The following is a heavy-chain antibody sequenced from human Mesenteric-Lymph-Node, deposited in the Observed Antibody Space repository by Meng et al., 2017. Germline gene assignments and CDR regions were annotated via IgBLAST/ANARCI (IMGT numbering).Heavy chain of an antibody. V-gene: IGHV4-30-4*01. D-gene: IGHD4-17*01. CDR2: IYYSGST. J-gene: IGHJ5*02. CDR1: GASISSGDYY. Sequence: QVTLQEACPGLVLPSPPLSLTFTVYGASISSGDYYWSWIRQPPGKGLEWIGYIYYSGSTYSNASLKSRVTISIDRSKNQFSLKLSSVTAADTAVYYCARDRKHYGERGWFDPWGQGTLVTVSS. CDR3: ARDRKHYGERGWFDP.